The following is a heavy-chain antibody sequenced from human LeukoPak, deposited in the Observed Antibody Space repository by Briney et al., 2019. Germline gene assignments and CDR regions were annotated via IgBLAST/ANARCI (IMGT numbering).Heavy chain of an antibody. CDR1: GFTFSSYA. Sequence: GGSLRLSCAASGFTFSSYAMSWVRQAPGKGLEWVSAISGSGGSTYYADSAKGRFTISRDNSKNTLYLQMNSLRAEDTAVYYCAKAPVTSCRGAFCYPFDSWGQGTLVTVSS. J-gene: IGHJ4*02. CDR2: ISGSGGST. D-gene: IGHD2-15*01. CDR3: AKAPVTSCRGAFCYPFDS. V-gene: IGHV3-23*01.